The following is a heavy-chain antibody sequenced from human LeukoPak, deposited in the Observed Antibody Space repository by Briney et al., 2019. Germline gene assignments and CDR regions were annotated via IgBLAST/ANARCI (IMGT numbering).Heavy chain of an antibody. V-gene: IGHV3-11*06. D-gene: IGHD1-26*01. CDR1: GFTFSDYY. Sequence: PGGSLRLSCAASGFTFSDYYLSWIRQAPGKGLEGVSYISSSSSYTKYADSVEGRFTICRDNAKNSLYLQMNSLRAEDTAVYYCARGLVGEGEFDPWGQGTLVTVSS. J-gene: IGHJ5*02. CDR3: ARGLVGEGEFDP. CDR2: ISSSSSYT.